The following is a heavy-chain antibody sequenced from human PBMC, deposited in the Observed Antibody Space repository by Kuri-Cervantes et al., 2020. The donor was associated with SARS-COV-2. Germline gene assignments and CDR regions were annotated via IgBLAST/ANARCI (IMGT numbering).Heavy chain of an antibody. Sequence: SETLSLTCTVSGGSISSSSYYWGWIRQPPGKGLEWIGSIYYSGSTYYNPSLKSRVTISVDTSKNQFSLKLSSVTAADTAVYYCASQVTIFGVEYDAFDIWGQGTTVTVSS. CDR3: ASQVTIFGVEYDAFDI. CDR2: IYYSGST. CDR1: GGSISSSSYY. J-gene: IGHJ3*02. D-gene: IGHD3-3*01. V-gene: IGHV4-39*01.